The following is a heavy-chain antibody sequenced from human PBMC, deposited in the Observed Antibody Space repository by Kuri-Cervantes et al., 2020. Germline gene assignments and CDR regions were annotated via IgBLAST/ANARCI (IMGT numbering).Heavy chain of an antibody. CDR1: GYTFTSND. D-gene: IGHD2/OR15-2a*01. J-gene: IGHJ4*02. V-gene: IGHV1-18*01. CDR2: ISAYNGDT. CDR3: ARVGGGGLLDGTL. Sequence: ASVKVSCKASGYTFTSNDISWVRQATGQGLEWMGWISAYNGDTNYAQKLQGRVTMTTDTSTSTAYMELRSRRSGDTAVYYCARVGGGGLLDGTLWGQGTLVTVSS.